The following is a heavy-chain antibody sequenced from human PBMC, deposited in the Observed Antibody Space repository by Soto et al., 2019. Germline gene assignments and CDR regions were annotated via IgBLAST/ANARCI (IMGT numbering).Heavy chain of an antibody. CDR3: ARRDSSGYYPYYYYYGMDV. Sequence: SETLSLTCTVSGGSISSSSYYWGWIRQPPGKGLEWIGSIYYSGSTYYNPSLKSRVTISVDTSKNQFSLKLSSVTAADTAVYYCARRDSSGYYPYYYYYGMDVWGQGTTVTVS. J-gene: IGHJ6*02. CDR2: IYYSGST. CDR1: GGSISSSSYY. D-gene: IGHD3-22*01. V-gene: IGHV4-39*01.